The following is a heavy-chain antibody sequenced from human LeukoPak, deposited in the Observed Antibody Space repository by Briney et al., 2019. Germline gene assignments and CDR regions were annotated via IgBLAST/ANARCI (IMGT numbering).Heavy chain of an antibody. Sequence: GGSLRLSCAASGFTFSSYSMNWVRQAPGKGLEWVSSISSSSSYIYYADSVKGRFTISRDNAKNSLYLQMNSLRAEDTAVYYCAREVLYYSNSGSSPYFDCWGQGTLVTVPS. CDR3: AREVLYYSNSGSSPYFDC. CDR1: GFTFSSYS. J-gene: IGHJ4*02. V-gene: IGHV3-21*01. CDR2: ISSSSSYI. D-gene: IGHD3-10*01.